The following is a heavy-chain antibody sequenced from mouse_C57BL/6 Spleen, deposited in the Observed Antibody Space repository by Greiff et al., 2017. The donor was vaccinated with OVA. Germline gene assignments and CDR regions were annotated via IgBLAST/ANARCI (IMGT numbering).Heavy chain of an antibody. V-gene: IGHV1-84*01. J-gene: IGHJ4*01. Sequence: QVQLKQSGPELVKPGASVKISCKASCYTFTDYYINWVKQRPGQGLEWKGWREEGSGNTKYNEKFKGKATVTVDTSSSTAYMQLSSLAAEDSAVYFSYSSCLFYAMDYWGQGTSVTVSS. CDR2: REEGSGNT. CDR1: CYTFTDYY. CDR3: YSSCLFYAMDY. D-gene: IGHD3-2*02.